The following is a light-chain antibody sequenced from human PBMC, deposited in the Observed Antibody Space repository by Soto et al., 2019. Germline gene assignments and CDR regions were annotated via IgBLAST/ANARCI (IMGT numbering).Light chain of an antibody. Sequence: EIVLTQSPATLSVSPGETATLSCTTSQGLNRNLAWYQQKLVQAPRVLIYGASTRSAGIPARFSGSGSGTEFILTISSLQSEDFAVYYCHEYNTWPSTFGQGTKVDIK. CDR1: QGLNRN. V-gene: IGKV3-15*01. J-gene: IGKJ1*01. CDR2: GAS. CDR3: HEYNTWPST.